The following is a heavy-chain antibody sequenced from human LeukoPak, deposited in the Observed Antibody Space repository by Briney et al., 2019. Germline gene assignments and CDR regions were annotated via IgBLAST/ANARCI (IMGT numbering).Heavy chain of an antibody. Sequence: PSETLSLTCTVSGGSLSSSNNYWGWIRQPPGKGLEWIGEINHSGSTNYNPSLKSRVTISVDTSKNQFSLKLSSVTAADTAVYYCARTAYDFWSGYYNWFDPWGQGTLVTVSS. CDR3: ARTAYDFWSGYYNWFDP. CDR2: INHSGST. V-gene: IGHV4-39*07. CDR1: GGSLSSSNNY. D-gene: IGHD3-3*01. J-gene: IGHJ5*02.